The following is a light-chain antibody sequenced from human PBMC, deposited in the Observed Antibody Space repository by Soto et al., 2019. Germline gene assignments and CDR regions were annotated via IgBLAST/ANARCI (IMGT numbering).Light chain of an antibody. V-gene: IGKV3-20*01. CDR2: DAS. CDR3: QQYGSSAPST. Sequence: EIVLTQSPGTLSLSPGERATLSCRASQSVSSNYLAWYQQKPGQAPSLLIYDASSRATGIPDRFSGSGSGTDFTLTNSRLEPEDFAMYYCQQYGSSAPSTFGQGTRLEIE. J-gene: IGKJ5*01. CDR1: QSVSSNY.